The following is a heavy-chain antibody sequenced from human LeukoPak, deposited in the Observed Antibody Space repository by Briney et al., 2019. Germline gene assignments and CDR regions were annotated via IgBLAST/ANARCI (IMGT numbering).Heavy chain of an antibody. CDR2: INKDGSGT. D-gene: IGHD3-9*01. V-gene: IGHV3-7*03. CDR3: ARGCCTVSGLYFEF. Sequence: PGGSLRLSCAASGFTFSSCGMHWVRQAPGKGLEWVANINKDGSGTSYADSVKGRLTISRDNAKNTLYLQMNGLRVEDTAVYYCARGCCTVSGLYFEFWGKGSLVTVSS. J-gene: IGHJ4*02. CDR1: GFTFSSCG.